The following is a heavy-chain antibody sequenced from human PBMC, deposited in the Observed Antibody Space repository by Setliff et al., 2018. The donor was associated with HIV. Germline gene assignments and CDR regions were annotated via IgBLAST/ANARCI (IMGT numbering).Heavy chain of an antibody. CDR2: IIPLFDTS. D-gene: IGHD3-22*01. J-gene: IGHJ4*02. CDR1: GGTFSTYG. V-gene: IGHV1-69*06. Sequence: ASVKVSCKASGGTFSTYGLSWVRQAPGQGLEWMGGIIPLFDTSNYAQKFQGRVTITADKSTSTAYMELSSLRSDDTAVYCCARVPGDYDSTGYSPHDYWGQGTLVTVSS. CDR3: ARVPGDYDSTGYSPHDY.